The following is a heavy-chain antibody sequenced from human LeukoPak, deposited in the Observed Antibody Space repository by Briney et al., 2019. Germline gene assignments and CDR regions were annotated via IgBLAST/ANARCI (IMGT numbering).Heavy chain of an antibody. Sequence: GGSLRLSCAASGFTFSSYAMSWVRQAPGKGLEWVSAISGSGGTTYYADSVKGRFTISRDNSKNTLYLQMNSLRAEDTAVYYCAKDLLHYYDSSGSGYWGQGTLVTVSS. CDR1: GFTFSSYA. V-gene: IGHV3-23*01. J-gene: IGHJ4*02. D-gene: IGHD3-22*01. CDR3: AKDLLHYYDSSGSGY. CDR2: ISGSGGTT.